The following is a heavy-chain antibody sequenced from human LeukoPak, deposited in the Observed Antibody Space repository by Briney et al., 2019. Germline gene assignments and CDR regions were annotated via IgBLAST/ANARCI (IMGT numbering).Heavy chain of an antibody. CDR2: TNHSGST. D-gene: IGHD2-2*01. CDR1: GGSISSYY. Sequence: PSETLSLTCTVSGGSISSYYWSWIRQPLGKGLEWIGETNHSGSTNYNPSLKSRVTISVDTSKNQFSLKLSSVTAADTAVYYCARVGEAKYCSSTSCSPVPFDYWGQGTLVTVSS. V-gene: IGHV4-34*01. J-gene: IGHJ4*02. CDR3: ARVGEAKYCSSTSCSPVPFDY.